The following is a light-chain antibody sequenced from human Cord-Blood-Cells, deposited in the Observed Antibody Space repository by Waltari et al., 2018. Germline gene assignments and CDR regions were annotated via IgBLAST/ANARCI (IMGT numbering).Light chain of an antibody. CDR3: QQYGSSPPWT. Sequence: EIVLTQSPGTLSLSPGERATLSCRDSQSVSSSYLAWYQQKPGQAPRLLIYGASSRATGIPDRFSGSGSVTDFTLTISRLEPEDFAVYYCQQYGSSPPWTFGQGTKVEIK. CDR2: GAS. CDR1: QSVSSSY. J-gene: IGKJ1*01. V-gene: IGKV3-20*01.